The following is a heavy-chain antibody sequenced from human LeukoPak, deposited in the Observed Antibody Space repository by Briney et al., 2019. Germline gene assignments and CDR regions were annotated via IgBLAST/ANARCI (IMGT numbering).Heavy chain of an antibody. CDR3: ASSGESEQFDY. D-gene: IGHD3-10*01. CDR1: GGSISSYY. CDR2: IYTSGST. V-gene: IGHV4-4*07. Sequence: SETLSLTCTVSGGSISSYYWSWIRQPAGKGLEWIGRIYTSGSTYYNPSLKSRVTISVDTSKNQFSLKLSSVTAADTAVYYCASSGESEQFDYWGQGTLVTVSS. J-gene: IGHJ4*02.